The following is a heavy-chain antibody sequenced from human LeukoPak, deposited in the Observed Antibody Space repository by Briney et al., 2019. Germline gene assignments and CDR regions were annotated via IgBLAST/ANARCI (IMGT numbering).Heavy chain of an antibody. V-gene: IGHV3-7*01. CDR2: IKQDGSEK. Sequence: PGGSLRLSCAASGFTFSSYWMSWVRQAPGKGLEWVANIKQDGSEKYYVDSVKGRFTISRDNAKNSLYLQMNSLRAADTAVYYCARENHDIVVVVAATQIYYYYYMDVWGKGTTVTISS. J-gene: IGHJ6*03. D-gene: IGHD2-15*01. CDR3: ARENHDIVVVVAATQIYYYYYMDV. CDR1: GFTFSSYW.